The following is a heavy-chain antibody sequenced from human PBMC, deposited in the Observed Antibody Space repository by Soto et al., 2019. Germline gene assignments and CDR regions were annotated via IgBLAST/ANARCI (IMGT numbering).Heavy chain of an antibody. Sequence: SGTLSLTCTVSGGSISSSSYYWGWIRQPPGKGLEWIGSIYYSGSTYYNPSLKSRVTIFVDTSKNQFSLKLSSVTAADTAVYYCARTTIVATITAFDYWGKGTLVTV. J-gene: IGHJ4*02. D-gene: IGHD5-12*01. V-gene: IGHV4-39*01. CDR1: GGSISSSSYY. CDR2: IYYSGST. CDR3: ARTTIVATITAFDY.